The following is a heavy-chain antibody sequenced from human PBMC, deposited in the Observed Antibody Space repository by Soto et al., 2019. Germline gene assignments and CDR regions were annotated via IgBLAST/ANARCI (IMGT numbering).Heavy chain of an antibody. Sequence: SETLSLTCAFSGCSISSGGYSWSWIRQPPGKGLEWIGYIYHSGSTYYNPSLKSRVTISVDRSKNQFSLKLSSVTAADTAVYYCARAPDRWGQGTLVTVSS. CDR3: ARAPDR. CDR1: GCSISSGGYS. J-gene: IGHJ5*02. CDR2: IYHSGST. V-gene: IGHV4-30-2*01.